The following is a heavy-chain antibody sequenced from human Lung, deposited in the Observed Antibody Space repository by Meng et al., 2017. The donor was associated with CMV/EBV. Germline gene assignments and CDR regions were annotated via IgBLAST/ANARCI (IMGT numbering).Heavy chain of an antibody. D-gene: IGHD2-15*01. CDR3: SRGGGRYCSGGSCYRTGFDP. Sequence: LRLSCAAAGFTFSSFEMNWVRQAPGKGLDWVSYIRSSGTTIYYADSVKGRFTISRDNAKNSLYLQMNSLRAEDTAVYYCSRGGGRYCSGGSCYRTGFDPWGQGTLVTVSS. CDR2: IRSSGTTI. CDR1: GFTFSSFE. V-gene: IGHV3-48*03. J-gene: IGHJ5*02.